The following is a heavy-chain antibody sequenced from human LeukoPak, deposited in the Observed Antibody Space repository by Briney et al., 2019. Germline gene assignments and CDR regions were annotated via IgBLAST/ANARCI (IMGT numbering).Heavy chain of an antibody. Sequence: GRSLRLSCAASGFTFSSYGMHWVRQAPGRGLEWVAVISYDGSNKYYADSVKGRFTISRDNSKNTLYLQMNSRRAEDTAVYYCAKDPDWVLNYYDSSGYLDYWGQGTLVTVSS. V-gene: IGHV3-30*18. CDR2: ISYDGSNK. CDR3: AKDPDWVLNYYDSSGYLDY. CDR1: GFTFSSYG. D-gene: IGHD3-22*01. J-gene: IGHJ4*02.